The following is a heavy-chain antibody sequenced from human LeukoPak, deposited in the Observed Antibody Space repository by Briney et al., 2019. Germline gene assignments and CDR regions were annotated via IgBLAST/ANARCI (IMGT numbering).Heavy chain of an antibody. J-gene: IGHJ5*02. CDR2: INPSSGST. CDR3: PRDPCSGGSCYNWFDP. D-gene: IGHD2-15*01. V-gene: IGHV1-46*01. CDR1: GYTFSSYH. Sequence: ASVKVSCKASGYTFSSYHMHWVRQAPGQGLEWMGIINPSSGSTSYAQKFQGRVTVIRDTSTSTVYMELSSLRSEDTAVYYCPRDPCSGGSCYNWFDPWGQGTLVTVSS.